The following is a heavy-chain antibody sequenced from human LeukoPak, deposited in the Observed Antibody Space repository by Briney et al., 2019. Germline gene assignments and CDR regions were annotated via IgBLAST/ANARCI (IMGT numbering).Heavy chain of an antibody. D-gene: IGHD3-10*01. J-gene: IGHJ4*02. Sequence: GGSLRLSCAASGFTFSNYGMHWVRQAPGKGLEWVAVIWSDGSNRFYGDSVKGRFTISRDNSQNTVFLQMNSLRAEDTAVYYCAREKGSLIRGVSPGLKHFDYWGQGTLVTVSP. CDR2: IWSDGSNR. CDR3: AREKGSLIRGVSPGLKHFDY. CDR1: GFTFSNYG. V-gene: IGHV3-33*01.